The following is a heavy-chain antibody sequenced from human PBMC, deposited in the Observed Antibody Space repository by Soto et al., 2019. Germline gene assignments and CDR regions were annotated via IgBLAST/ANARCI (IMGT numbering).Heavy chain of an antibody. V-gene: IGHV1-18*01. CDR1: GYTFTSYG. D-gene: IGHD3-3*01. CDR3: ARTGYYDFWSGSHFGY. J-gene: IGHJ4*02. Sequence: GASVKVSCKASGYTFTSYGISWVRQAPGQGLEWMGWISAYNGNTNYAQKLQGRVTITADESTSTAYMELSSLRSEDTAVYYCARTGYYDFWSGSHFGYWGQGTLVTVSS. CDR2: ISAYNGNT.